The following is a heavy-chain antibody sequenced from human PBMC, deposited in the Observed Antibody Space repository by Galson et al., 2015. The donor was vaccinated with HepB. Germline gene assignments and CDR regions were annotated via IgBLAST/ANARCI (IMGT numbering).Heavy chain of an antibody. D-gene: IGHD4-17*01. Sequence: SLRLSCAASGFTFSSYGMHWVRQAPGKGLEWVAVIWYDGSNKYYADSVKGRFTISRDNSKNTLYLQMNSLRAEDTAVYYCARDSDDYGDYPGREDYGMDVWGQGTTVTVSS. J-gene: IGHJ6*02. CDR3: ARDSDDYGDYPGREDYGMDV. CDR1: GFTFSSYG. CDR2: IWYDGSNK. V-gene: IGHV3-33*01.